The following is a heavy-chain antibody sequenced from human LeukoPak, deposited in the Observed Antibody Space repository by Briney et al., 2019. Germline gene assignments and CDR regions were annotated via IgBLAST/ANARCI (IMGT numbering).Heavy chain of an antibody. CDR3: ARDWAFGDLFLPY. D-gene: IGHD3-10*01. V-gene: IGHV1-2*02. CDR1: EYTFTAYY. CDR2: INPRSGGT. Sequence: ASVEVSCKASEYTFTAYYVHWVRQAPGQGLEWMGWINPRSGGTNYAQKFLGRVIMSRDTSISTAYVDLRRLRSDDTAVYYCARDWAFGDLFLPYWGQGTLVTVSS. J-gene: IGHJ4*02.